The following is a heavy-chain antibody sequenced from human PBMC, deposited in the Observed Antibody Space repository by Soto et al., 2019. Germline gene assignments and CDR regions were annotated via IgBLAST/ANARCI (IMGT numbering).Heavy chain of an antibody. J-gene: IGHJ3*02. Sequence: PGESLTIYCQVSGYSFTSYWISWVRQMPGKGLEWMGRIDPSDSYTNYSPSFQGHVTISADKSIRTAYLQWSSLKASDTAMYYCATEQIRAFDIWGQGTMVTVSS. CDR1: GYSFTSYW. D-gene: IGHD6-13*01. CDR2: IDPSDSYT. CDR3: ATEQIRAFDI. V-gene: IGHV5-10-1*01.